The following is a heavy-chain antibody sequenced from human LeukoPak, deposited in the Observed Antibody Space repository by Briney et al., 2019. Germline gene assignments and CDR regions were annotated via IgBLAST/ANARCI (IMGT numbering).Heavy chain of an antibody. Sequence: GTSLRLSCATSGFPFSQHGYHWVRQAPGKGLEWTAVIWVDGTRKYYADSVEGRFTISRDNSKSTLYLQIDSLRPEDTAVHYCVAVLVPAAFWHFDVWGRGTQVTVSS. CDR3: VAVLVPAAFWHFDV. D-gene: IGHD2-2*01. CDR2: IWVDGTRK. J-gene: IGHJ2*01. V-gene: IGHV3-33*01. CDR1: GFPFSQHG.